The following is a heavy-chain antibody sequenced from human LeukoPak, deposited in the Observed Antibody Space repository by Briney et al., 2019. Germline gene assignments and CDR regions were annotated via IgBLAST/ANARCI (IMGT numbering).Heavy chain of an antibody. D-gene: IGHD5-18*01. CDR2: IHYSGST. CDR1: GGSISSYY. J-gene: IGHJ6*03. V-gene: IGHV4-59*01. Sequence: SETLSLTCTVSGGSISSYYWSWIRQPPGKGLEWIGYIHYSGSTNYNPSLKSRVTISVHTSKNQFSLKLSSVTAADTAVYYCARTTEGGYTYGYFYYYYMDVWGKGTTVTISS. CDR3: ARTTEGGYTYGYFYYYYMDV.